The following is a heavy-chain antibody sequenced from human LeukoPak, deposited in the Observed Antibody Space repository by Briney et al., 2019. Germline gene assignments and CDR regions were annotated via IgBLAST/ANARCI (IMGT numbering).Heavy chain of an antibody. CDR2: IYHSGST. Sequence: SETLSLTCAVSGASVSSTNWWSWVRQPPGKGLEWIGYIYHSGSTYYNPSLKSRVTISVDRSKNQFSLKLSSVTAADTAVYYCARGGVTNPFDYWGQGTLVTVSS. CDR1: GASVSSTNW. V-gene: IGHV4-4*02. J-gene: IGHJ4*02. D-gene: IGHD4-17*01. CDR3: ARGGVTNPFDY.